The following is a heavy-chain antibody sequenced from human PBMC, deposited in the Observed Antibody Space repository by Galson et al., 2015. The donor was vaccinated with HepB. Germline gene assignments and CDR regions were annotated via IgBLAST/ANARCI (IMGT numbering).Heavy chain of an antibody. V-gene: IGHV1-8*01. J-gene: IGHJ4*02. Sequence: SVKVSCKASGYTFTTYDINWVRQATGQGLEWMGRMNPNSGDTVFAQKFQGRITMTRNTSINTAYMELSSLRSEDTAVYYCARLGADLYDYWGQGTLVTVSS. CDR2: MNPNSGDT. CDR3: ARLGADLYDY. D-gene: IGHD1-26*01. CDR1: GYTFTTYD.